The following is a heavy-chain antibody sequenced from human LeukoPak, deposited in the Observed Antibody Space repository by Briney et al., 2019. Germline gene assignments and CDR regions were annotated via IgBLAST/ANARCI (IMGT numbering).Heavy chain of an antibody. CDR3: AKDRTFSDPNAFDI. Sequence: GGSLRLSCAASGFTFSSYAMSWVRQAPGKGPEWVSAISGSGSTTYYADSVKGRFTISRDNSKNTLYLQMNSLRAEDTAVYYCAKDRTFSDPNAFDIWGQGTMVTVSS. V-gene: IGHV3-23*01. CDR2: ISGSGSTT. J-gene: IGHJ3*02. CDR1: GFTFSSYA. D-gene: IGHD3-16*01.